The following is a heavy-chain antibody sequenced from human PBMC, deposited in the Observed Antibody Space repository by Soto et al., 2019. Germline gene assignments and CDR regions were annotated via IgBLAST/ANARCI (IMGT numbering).Heavy chain of an antibody. D-gene: IGHD3-3*01. V-gene: IGHV4-61*01. CDR2: LYYSRIT. J-gene: IGHJ4*02. CDR1: GVSVSSDSYY. Sequence: QVQLQESGPGLVKPSETLSLTCNVSGVSVSSDSYYWTWIRQPPGQGLEWIGYLYYSRITNYHPSRTGRVTISIDTSKNQFSLRLTSVTAADTALYYCARVAEGGNSFGPLDSWGQGTLVTVSS. CDR3: ARVAEGGNSFGPLDS.